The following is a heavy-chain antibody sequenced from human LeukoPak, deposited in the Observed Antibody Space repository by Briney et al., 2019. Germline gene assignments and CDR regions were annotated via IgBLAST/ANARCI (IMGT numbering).Heavy chain of an antibody. CDR3: ARDLAVGPNRYYYDSSGYYAPTGVDY. CDR2: ISSSSSTI. D-gene: IGHD3-22*01. CDR1: GFTFSSYS. J-gene: IGHJ4*02. V-gene: IGHV3-48*01. Sequence: PGGSLRLSCAASGFTFSSYSMNWVRQAPGKGLEWVSYISSSSSTIYYADSVKGRFTISRDNAKNSLYLQMNRLRAEDTAVYYCARDLAVGPNRYYYDSSGYYAPTGVDYWGQGTLVTVSS.